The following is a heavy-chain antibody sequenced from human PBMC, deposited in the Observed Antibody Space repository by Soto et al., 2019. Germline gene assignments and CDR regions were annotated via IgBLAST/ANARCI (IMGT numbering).Heavy chain of an antibody. CDR1: CGSMSEYF. Sequence: SETLSVTCSVSCGSMSEYFWSWIRQSPGKGLEWIGYIYYLGSTDYNPSLKSRVTISVDTSKRQFSLRLTSVTAADTAVYYCARDGYDGSGSPYPAYWGPGTQVTVSS. J-gene: IGHJ4*02. CDR2: IYYLGST. V-gene: IGHV4-59*01. D-gene: IGHD3-10*01. CDR3: ARDGYDGSGSPYPAY.